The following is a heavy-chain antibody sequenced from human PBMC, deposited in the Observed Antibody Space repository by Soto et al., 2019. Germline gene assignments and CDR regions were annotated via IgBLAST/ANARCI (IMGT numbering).Heavy chain of an antibody. CDR2: ISSSSSTI. D-gene: IGHD2-15*01. V-gene: IGHV3-48*02. Sequence: EVQLVESGGGLVQPGGSLRLSCAASGFTFSSYSMNWVRQAPGKGLEWVSYISSSSSTIYYADSVKGRFTISRDNAKNSLYLQMNNLRDEDTAVYYCARDAGYCSGGSCYGASDWFDPWGQGTLVTVSS. CDR1: GFTFSSYS. CDR3: ARDAGYCSGGSCYGASDWFDP. J-gene: IGHJ5*02.